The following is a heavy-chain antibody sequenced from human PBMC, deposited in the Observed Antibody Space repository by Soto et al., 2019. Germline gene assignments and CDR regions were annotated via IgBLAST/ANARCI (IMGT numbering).Heavy chain of an antibody. CDR1: GGSFSCYY. CDR3: ARGYNVVVPAANYYYYGMDV. CDR2: VNHSGST. D-gene: IGHD2-2*01. J-gene: IGHJ6*02. Sequence: PSETLSLTCAVYGGSFSCYYWSWIRQPPGKGLEWIGEVNHSGSTNYNPSLKSRVTISVDTSKNQFSLKLSSVTAADTAVYYCARGYNVVVPAANYYYYGMDVWGQGTTVTVSS. V-gene: IGHV4-34*01.